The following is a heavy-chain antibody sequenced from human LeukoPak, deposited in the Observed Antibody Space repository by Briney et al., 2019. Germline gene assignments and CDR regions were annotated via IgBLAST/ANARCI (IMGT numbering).Heavy chain of an antibody. J-gene: IGHJ4*02. CDR2: IIPILGIA. CDR3: ATYYYDSSGYYFRGGPELDY. Sequence: ASVKVSCKASGGTFSSYAISWVRQAPGQGLEWMGRIIPILGIANYAQKFQGRVTITADKSTSTACMELSSLRSEDTAVYYCATYYYDSSGYYFRGGPELDYWGQGTLVTVSS. V-gene: IGHV1-69*04. D-gene: IGHD3-22*01. CDR1: GGTFSSYA.